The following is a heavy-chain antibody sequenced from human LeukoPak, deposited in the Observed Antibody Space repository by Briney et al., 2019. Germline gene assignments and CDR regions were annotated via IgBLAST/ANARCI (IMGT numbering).Heavy chain of an antibody. CDR3: AKNRGYGSGSYRHFDH. Sequence: GRSLRPSCAASGFSFVSHAMDWVRQAPGKGLEWVALISYDGSNTYYADSVKGRFSIPRESSKNTLYLQMNSLRAEDTAIYYCAKNRGYGSGSYRHFDHWGQGTLVTVSS. J-gene: IGHJ4*02. CDR1: GFSFVSHA. CDR2: ISYDGSNT. V-gene: IGHV3-30*18. D-gene: IGHD3-10*01.